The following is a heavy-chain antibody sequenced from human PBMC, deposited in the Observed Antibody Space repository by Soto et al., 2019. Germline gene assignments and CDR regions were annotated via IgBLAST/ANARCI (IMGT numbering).Heavy chain of an antibody. Sequence: SETLSLTCAVYGGSFSGYYWSWIRQPPGKGLEWIGDINHSGSTNYNPSLKSRVTISVDTSRSQFSLRLSSVTAADTAVYFCARLLKGYCSGGSCYSGSYYFDYWGQGTPVTVPQ. V-gene: IGHV4-34*01. D-gene: IGHD2-15*01. CDR1: GGSFSGYY. CDR2: INHSGST. J-gene: IGHJ4*02. CDR3: ARLLKGYCSGGSCYSGSYYFDY.